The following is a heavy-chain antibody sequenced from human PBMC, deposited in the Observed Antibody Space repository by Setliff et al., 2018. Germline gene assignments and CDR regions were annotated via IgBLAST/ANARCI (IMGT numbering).Heavy chain of an antibody. CDR1: GYTLSKYY. CDR2: INPSGGLT. J-gene: IGHJ3*02. V-gene: IGHV1-46*03. D-gene: IGHD3-3*01. Sequence: RASVKVSCKASGYTLSKYYMHWVRQAPGQGLEWMGIINPSGGLTKYAQKFQGRVTMTSDTSTNTVYLEVSSLRSGDTAVYFCARDRFYNSWSGTSITAPHDAFDIWGQGTLVTVSS. CDR3: ARDRFYNSWSGTSITAPHDAFDI.